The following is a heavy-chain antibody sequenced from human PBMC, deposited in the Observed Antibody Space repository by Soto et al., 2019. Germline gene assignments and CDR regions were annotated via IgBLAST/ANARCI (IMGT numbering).Heavy chain of an antibody. D-gene: IGHD2-15*01. CDR3: ARDLGWPTPVAFDH. J-gene: IGHJ4*02. CDR2: MNPNSGNT. CDR1: GDTFTSYD. V-gene: IGHV1-8*01. Sequence: ASVKVSCKASGDTFTSYDINWVRQATGQGLEWMGWMNPNSGNTGYAQKFQGRVTMTRNTSISTAYMELSSLRSEDTAVYYCARDLGWPTPVAFDHWGQGTLVTVSS.